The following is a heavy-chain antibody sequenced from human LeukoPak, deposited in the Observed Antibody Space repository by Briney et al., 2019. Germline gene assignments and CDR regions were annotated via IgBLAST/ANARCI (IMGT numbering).Heavy chain of an antibody. CDR3: ARDRTSEELDY. CDR2: ISAYNGNT. V-gene: IGHV1-18*04. D-gene: IGHD3-10*01. CDR1: GYTFTIYG. J-gene: IGHJ4*02. Sequence: GASVKVSSTASGYTFTIYGISRVRHAPGQGLGWMGWISAYNGNTNYAQKLQGRVTMTTDTSTSTAYMELRSLRSDDTAVYYCARDRTSEELDYWGQGTLVTVSS.